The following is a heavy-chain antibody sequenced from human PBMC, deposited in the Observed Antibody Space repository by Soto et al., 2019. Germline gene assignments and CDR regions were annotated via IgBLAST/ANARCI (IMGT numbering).Heavy chain of an antibody. Sequence: GGSLRLSCAASGFTFNNYAMSWVRQAPGKGLEWFSAVTGGGGDTYYADSVKGRFTISRDNSDNTLYLQMNSLRAEDTAVYYCAKGSAGSRPYYFDYWGQGTLVTVSS. D-gene: IGHD6-13*01. CDR2: VTGGGGDT. J-gene: IGHJ4*02. V-gene: IGHV3-23*01. CDR3: AKGSAGSRPYYFDY. CDR1: GFTFNNYA.